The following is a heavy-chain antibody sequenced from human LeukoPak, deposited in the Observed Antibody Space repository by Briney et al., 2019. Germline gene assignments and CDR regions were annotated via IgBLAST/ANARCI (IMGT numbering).Heavy chain of an antibody. CDR1: GGSISSSTCY. D-gene: IGHD1-14*01. CDR3: VKDRGNHVTDY. J-gene: IGHJ4*02. V-gene: IGHV4-39*06. CDR2: ICYSGST. Sequence: PSETLSLTCTVSGGSISSSTCYWGWIRQPPGKGLEWIGTICYSGSTYYNPSLKSRVTISVDASKNQFPLKLSSVTAADTAVYYCVKDRGNHVTDYWGQGTLVTVSS.